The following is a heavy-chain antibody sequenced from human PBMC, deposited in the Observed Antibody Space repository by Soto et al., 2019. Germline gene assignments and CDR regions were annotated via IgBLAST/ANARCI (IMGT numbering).Heavy chain of an antibody. CDR2: IYHSGST. CDR1: GGSISSGGYS. Sequence: TLSLTCAVSGGSISSGGYSWSWIRQPPGKGLEWIGYIYHSGSTYYNPSLKSRVTISVDRSKNQFSLKLSSVTAADTAVYYCARGQDSSGYSFQAEFDYWGQGTLVTVSS. CDR3: ARGQDSSGYSFQAEFDY. V-gene: IGHV4-30-2*01. J-gene: IGHJ4*02. D-gene: IGHD3-22*01.